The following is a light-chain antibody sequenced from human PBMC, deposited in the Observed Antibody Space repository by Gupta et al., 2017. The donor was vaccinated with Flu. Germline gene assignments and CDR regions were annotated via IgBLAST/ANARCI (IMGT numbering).Light chain of an antibody. J-gene: IGLJ3*02. V-gene: IGLV1-51*02. CDR1: SYNIENNY. CDR2: ENN. CDR3: GTWDSSLSAWV. Sequence: KVTISCSGSSYNIENNYVSWYQQLPGTAPHLLIYENNRRPSGIPDRFSGSKSDTSATLGITGLQTGDEADYYCGTWDSSLSAWVFGGGTKLTVL.